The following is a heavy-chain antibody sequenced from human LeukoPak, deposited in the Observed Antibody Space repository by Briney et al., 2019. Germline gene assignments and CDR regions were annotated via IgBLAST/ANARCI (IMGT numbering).Heavy chain of an antibody. Sequence: GGSLRLSCAASGFTFSSYSMNWVRQAPGKGLEWVSVIYSGGNTYYADSVKGRFTISRDNSKNTLYLQMNSLRAEDTAVYYCVSDLDYWGQGTLVTVSS. J-gene: IGHJ4*02. CDR3: VSDLDY. V-gene: IGHV3-66*01. CDR2: IYSGGNT. CDR1: GFTFSSYS.